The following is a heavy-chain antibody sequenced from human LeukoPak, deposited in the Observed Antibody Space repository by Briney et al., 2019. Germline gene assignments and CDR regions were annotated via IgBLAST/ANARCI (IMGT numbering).Heavy chain of an antibody. V-gene: IGHV4-39*01. CDR1: GGSISSSTHY. J-gene: IGHJ3*02. Sequence: SETLSLTCTVSGGSISSSTHYWGWIRQPPGKGLEWVGSIHYSGSTYYNPSLKSRVTISVDMSENQFSLKLSSVTAADTAVYYCARSYCSSSCYAVGAFDIWGQGTVVTVSS. CDR2: IHYSGST. CDR3: ARSYCSSSCYAVGAFDI. D-gene: IGHD2-2*01.